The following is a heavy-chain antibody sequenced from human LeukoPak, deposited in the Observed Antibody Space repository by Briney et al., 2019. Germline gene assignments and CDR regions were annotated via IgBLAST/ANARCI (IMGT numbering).Heavy chain of an antibody. V-gene: IGHV3-23*01. CDR2: ISASGGST. Sequence: GGSLRLSCAASGFTLIKYAMNWVRQAPGKGLEWVSIISASGGSTYYADSVKGRFTISRDNSKNTVYLQMDSLRAEDTAVYYCAKDRNIEYCSGTSCLGPFDYWGQGTLVTVSS. J-gene: IGHJ4*02. CDR3: AKDRNIEYCSGTSCLGPFDY. CDR1: GFTLIKYA. D-gene: IGHD2-2*01.